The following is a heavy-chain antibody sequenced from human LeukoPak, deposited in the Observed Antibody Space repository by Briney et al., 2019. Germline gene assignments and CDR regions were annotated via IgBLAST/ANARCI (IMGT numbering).Heavy chain of an antibody. CDR1: GFTVSSNY. CDR2: VYSGGST. CDR3: ARDTPYYYDSTD. J-gene: IGHJ1*01. Sequence: GGSLRLSCAASGFTVSSNYMSWVRQAPGKGLERVSVVYSGGSTYYADSVKGRFTISRDNSKNTLYLQMNSLRAEDTAVYYCARDTPYYYDSTDWGQGTLVTVSS. V-gene: IGHV3-53*01. D-gene: IGHD3-22*01.